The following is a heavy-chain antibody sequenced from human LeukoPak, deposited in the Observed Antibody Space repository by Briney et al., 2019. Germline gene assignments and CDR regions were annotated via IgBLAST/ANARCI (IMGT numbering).Heavy chain of an antibody. CDR2: IYYSGNT. CDR1: GGSISNYF. J-gene: IGHJ3*02. CDR3: ARDLAYRSSLRGTFDI. D-gene: IGHD6-19*01. Sequence: SETLSLTCAVSGGSISNYFWSWIRQAPGKGLEYIGFIYYSGNTNYNPSFKSRVTISVDTSKKQFSLKLSSVTAADTAVYYCARDLAYRSSLRGTFDIWGQGTKVTVSS. V-gene: IGHV4-59*01.